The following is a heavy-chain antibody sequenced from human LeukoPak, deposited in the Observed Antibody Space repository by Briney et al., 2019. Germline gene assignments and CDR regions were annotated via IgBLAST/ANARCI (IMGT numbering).Heavy chain of an antibody. CDR3: ARAKVLSDTAMVRDYYYYYYMDV. CDR1: GGSISSGSYY. J-gene: IGHJ6*03. V-gene: IGHV4-61*02. D-gene: IGHD5-18*01. CDR2: IYTSGST. Sequence: PSQTLSLTCTVSGGSISSGSYYWSWIRQPARKGLEWIGRIYTSGSTNYNPSLKSRVTISVDTSKNQFSLKLGSVTAADTAVYYCARAKVLSDTAMVRDYYYYYYMDVWGKGTTVTVSS.